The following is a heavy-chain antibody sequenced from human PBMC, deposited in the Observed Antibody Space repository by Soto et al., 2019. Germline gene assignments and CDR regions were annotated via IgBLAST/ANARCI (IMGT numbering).Heavy chain of an antibody. CDR1: GGSFTGYY. J-gene: IGHJ4*02. CDR3: ARGHGRFAH. CDR2: INHSGFT. V-gene: IGHV4-34*01. Sequence: QLQLHQSGAGLLKPSETLSLTCDVSGGSFTGYYWSWIRQPPGKGLEWIGEINHSGFTHYNPSLTGRVTISLDTSKSQFSLKLKSLTAADTAFYFCARGHGRFAHWGQGTLVTVSS.